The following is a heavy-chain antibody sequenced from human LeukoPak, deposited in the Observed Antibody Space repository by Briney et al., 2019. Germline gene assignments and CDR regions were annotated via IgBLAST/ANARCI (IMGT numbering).Heavy chain of an antibody. V-gene: IGHV3-66*01. CDR2: IYAGGNS. J-gene: IGHJ4*02. CDR3: ARGQIDLLRNYFDS. CDR1: GFIVSHKY. D-gene: IGHD3-22*01. Sequence: GGSLRLSCAASGFIVSHKYMARVRQAPGKGLEWLSIIYAGGNSVSADSVKGRFIISRDNSRNTVHLQMNSLRDDDTAVYYCARGQIDLLRNYFDSWGPGTLVAVSS.